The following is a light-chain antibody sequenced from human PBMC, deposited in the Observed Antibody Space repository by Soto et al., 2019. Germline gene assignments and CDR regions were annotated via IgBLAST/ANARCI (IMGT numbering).Light chain of an antibody. Sequence: EIVLTQSPATLSLSPGERATLSCRASQSVRSYIAWYQQKPGQGPRLLIYDASNRATGIPARFSGSGSGTDFTLTISSLEPEDFAVYYCQQRSNWPLTFGGGTKVEIK. J-gene: IGKJ4*01. V-gene: IGKV3-11*01. CDR2: DAS. CDR3: QQRSNWPLT. CDR1: QSVRSY.